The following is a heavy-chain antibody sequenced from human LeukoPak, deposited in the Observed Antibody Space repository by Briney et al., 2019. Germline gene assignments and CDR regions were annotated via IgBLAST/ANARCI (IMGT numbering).Heavy chain of an antibody. V-gene: IGHV3-53*01. CDR2: IYSGGST. CDR3: AREMGELLLDP. CDR1: GFTVSSNY. J-gene: IGHJ5*02. Sequence: QAXGSLRLSCAASGFTVSSNYMSWVRQAPGKGLEWVSVIYSGGSTYYADSVKGRFTISRDNSKNTLYLQMNSLRAEDTAVYYCAREMGELLLDPWGQGTLVTVSS. D-gene: IGHD1-26*01.